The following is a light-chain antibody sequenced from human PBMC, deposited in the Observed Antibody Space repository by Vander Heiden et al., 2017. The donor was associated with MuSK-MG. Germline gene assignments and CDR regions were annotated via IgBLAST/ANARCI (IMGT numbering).Light chain of an antibody. CDR2: GAS. J-gene: IGKJ4*01. Sequence: DIQMTQSPSSLSASVGDRVTITCQASQDISNSLNWYQQKPGKAPKLLIYGASNLETGVPSRFSGSGSGTDFTFTISSLQPEDIATYYCQQVDDLPLSFGGGTKVEIK. V-gene: IGKV1-33*01. CDR3: QQVDDLPLS. CDR1: QDISNS.